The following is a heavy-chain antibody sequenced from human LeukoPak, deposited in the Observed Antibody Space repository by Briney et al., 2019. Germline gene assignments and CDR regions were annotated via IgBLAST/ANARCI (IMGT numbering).Heavy chain of an antibody. V-gene: IGHV4-59*11. J-gene: IGHJ4*02. CDR1: GASIRSHY. CDR3: ARDLTVVRGVFDY. CDR2: MYYSGNS. D-gene: IGHD3-10*01. Sequence: SETLSLTCTVSGASIRSHYWSWIRQPPGKGLEWIGYMYYSGNSNYNPALKSRVTISVDTSKNQLSLRLSSVTDADTAVYYCARDLTVVRGVFDYWGQGTLVPVSS.